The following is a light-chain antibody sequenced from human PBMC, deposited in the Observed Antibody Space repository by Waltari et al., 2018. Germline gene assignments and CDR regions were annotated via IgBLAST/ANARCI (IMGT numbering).Light chain of an antibody. CDR2: GAS. V-gene: IGKV3-15*01. J-gene: IGKJ1*01. Sequence: EIVMTQSPATLSVSPGEKAILSCRASRSVSSNLAWYQQKPGQAPRLLIYGASTRATDIPARFSGSGSGTDFTLTISSLQSEDFAVYYCQQYGNWPPWTFGQGTKVEIK. CDR3: QQYGNWPPWT. CDR1: RSVSSN.